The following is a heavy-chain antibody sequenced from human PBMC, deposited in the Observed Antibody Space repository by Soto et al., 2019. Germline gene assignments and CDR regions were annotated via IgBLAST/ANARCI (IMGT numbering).Heavy chain of an antibody. CDR1: GYTFTNYN. CDR2: ISAYNCNT. Sequence: QVQLVQSGAEVKKPGASVKVSCKASGYTFTNYNISWVRQAPGQGLEWMGWISAYNCNTHYAQKLQGRVTRTTDTSTGPAYMELGSLRSDDTAVSYCASDPPPPREWGQGTLVTVSS. V-gene: IGHV1-18*01. J-gene: IGHJ4*02. CDR3: ASDPPPPRE.